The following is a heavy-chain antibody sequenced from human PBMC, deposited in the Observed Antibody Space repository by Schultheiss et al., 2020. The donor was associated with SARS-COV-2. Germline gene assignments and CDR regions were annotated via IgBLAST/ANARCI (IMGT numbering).Heavy chain of an antibody. Sequence: ASVKVSCKASGYTFVNYYIHWVRQAPGQGLEWMGWINPNSGGTRYAQKFQGRVTMSRDTSISTVYVELSRLGSDDTAMYYCARDPKEYSGYEYDYWGQGTLVTVSS. CDR1: GYTFVNYY. J-gene: IGHJ4*02. D-gene: IGHD5-12*01. V-gene: IGHV1-2*02. CDR3: ARDPKEYSGYEYDY. CDR2: INPNSGGT.